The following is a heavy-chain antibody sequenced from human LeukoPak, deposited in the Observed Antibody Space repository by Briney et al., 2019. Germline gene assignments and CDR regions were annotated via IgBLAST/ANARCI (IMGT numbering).Heavy chain of an antibody. Sequence: PGGSLRLSCAASGFTFSSYAMSWVRQAPGKGLEWVANIKQDGSEKYYVDSVKGRFTISRDNAKNSLYLQMNSLRAEDTAVYYCARDRWIAAHLFDYWGQGTLVTVSS. J-gene: IGHJ4*02. CDR1: GFTFSSYA. V-gene: IGHV3-7*01. CDR2: IKQDGSEK. D-gene: IGHD6-25*01. CDR3: ARDRWIAAHLFDY.